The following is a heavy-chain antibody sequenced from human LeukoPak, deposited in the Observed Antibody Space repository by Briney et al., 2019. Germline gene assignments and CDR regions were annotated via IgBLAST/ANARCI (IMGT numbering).Heavy chain of an antibody. CDR1: GGSFSGYY. V-gene: IGHV4-34*01. CDR3: ARRRGSSWNHNWFDP. J-gene: IGHJ5*02. Sequence: PSETLSLTCAVYGGSFSGYYWSWIRQPPGKGLEWIGEINHSGSTNYNPSLKSRVTISVDTSKNQFSLKLSSVTAADTAVYYCARRRGSSWNHNWFDPWGQGTLVTVSS. D-gene: IGHD6-13*01. CDR2: INHSGST.